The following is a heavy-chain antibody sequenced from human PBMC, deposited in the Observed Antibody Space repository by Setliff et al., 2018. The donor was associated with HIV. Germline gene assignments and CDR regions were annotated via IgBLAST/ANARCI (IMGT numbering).Heavy chain of an antibody. Sequence: PSETLSLTCTVSGGSINTYYWSWIRQPAGKGLEWIGRFYTSGSTNYNPSLRSRVTLSLDTSKNHISLHLSSVTAADTAVYYCVRQGHWYIPWYFDYWGQGALVTVSS. V-gene: IGHV4-4*07. CDR3: VRQGHWYIPWYFDY. J-gene: IGHJ4*02. D-gene: IGHD1-20*01. CDR2: FYTSGST. CDR1: GGSINTYY.